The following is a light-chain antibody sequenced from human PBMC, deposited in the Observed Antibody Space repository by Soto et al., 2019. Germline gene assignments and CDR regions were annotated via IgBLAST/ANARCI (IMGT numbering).Light chain of an antibody. CDR1: SSNIGAGYD. J-gene: IGLJ2*01. CDR3: QSYDSSLSGAV. V-gene: IGLV1-40*01. Sequence: QAVVTQPPSVSGAPGQRVTISCTGSSSNIGAGYDVHWYQQLPGTAPKLLIYGNSNRPSGVPDRFSGSKSGTSASLAITGLQAEDAADYSCQSYDSSLSGAVFGGGTKLTVL. CDR2: GNS.